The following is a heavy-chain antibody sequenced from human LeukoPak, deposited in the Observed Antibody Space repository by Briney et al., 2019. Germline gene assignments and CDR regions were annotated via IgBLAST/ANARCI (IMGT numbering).Heavy chain of an antibody. CDR2: IKQDGSEK. J-gene: IGHJ4*02. Sequence: GGSLRLSCAASGFTFSSYWMSWVRQAPGKGLEWVANIKQDGSEKYYVDSVKGRFTISRDNAKNSLYLQMNSLRAEDTAVYYCAKDYSGYDCYFDYWGQGTLVTVSS. D-gene: IGHD5-12*01. V-gene: IGHV3-7*03. CDR3: AKDYSGYDCYFDY. CDR1: GFTFSSYW.